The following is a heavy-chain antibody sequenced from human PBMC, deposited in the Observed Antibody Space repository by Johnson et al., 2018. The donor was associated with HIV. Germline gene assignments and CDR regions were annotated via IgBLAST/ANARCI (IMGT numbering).Heavy chain of an antibody. CDR2: IYSGGST. CDR3: ARDEGLDYGASLGAFDI. D-gene: IGHD4-17*01. CDR1: GFTFSRYW. V-gene: IGHV3-74*01. J-gene: IGHJ3*02. Sequence: VQLVESGGGLVQPGGSLILSCAASGFTFSRYWMHWVRQPGKGLVWVSVIYSGGSTYYADSVRGSFTISRDNSKNTLYLQMNSLRAEDTALYYCARDEGLDYGASLGAFDIWGQGTMVTVSS.